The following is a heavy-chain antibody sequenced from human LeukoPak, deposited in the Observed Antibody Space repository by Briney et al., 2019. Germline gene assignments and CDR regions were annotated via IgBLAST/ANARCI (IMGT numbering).Heavy chain of an antibody. J-gene: IGHJ4*02. D-gene: IGHD6-19*01. Sequence: GESLRLSCAASGFTFSSYGMHWVRQAPGKGLEWVAVIWYGGSNKYYADSVKGRFTISRDNSKNTLYLQMSSLRAEDTAVYCCAKDSSEQWLAYYFDYWGQGTLVTVSS. CDR3: AKDSSEQWLAYYFDY. CDR1: GFTFSSYG. CDR2: IWYGGSNK. V-gene: IGHV3-33*06.